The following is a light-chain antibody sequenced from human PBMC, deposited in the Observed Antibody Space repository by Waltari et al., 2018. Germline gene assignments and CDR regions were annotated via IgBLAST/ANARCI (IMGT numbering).Light chain of an antibody. Sequence: DIQLTQSTSCLSPSVGDRVTITCRTSQSITTYLVWYQQKPGKAPKVLIYAASTLQSGVPSRFSGSGSGTEVTLTITSLQPEDFATYYCQQVNGYPLTFGGGTKVEIK. V-gene: IGKV1-9*01. CDR1: QSITTY. CDR3: QQVNGYPLT. CDR2: AAS. J-gene: IGKJ4*01.